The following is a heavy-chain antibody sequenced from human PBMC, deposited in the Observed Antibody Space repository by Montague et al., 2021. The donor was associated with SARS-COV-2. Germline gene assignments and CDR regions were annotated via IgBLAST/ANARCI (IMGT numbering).Heavy chain of an antibody. J-gene: IGHJ5*02. CDR2: IYYRGST. V-gene: IGHV4-59*01. CDR3: AREGLHNWFDP. CDR1: NGSINNYY. Sequence: SETLSLTCTVSNGSINNYYWSWVRQPPGKRLEWIGYIYYRGSTNYNPSLESRVTMSIDTSKNQFSLKLRSVTAADTAGYFCAREGLHNWFDPWGQGTLVIVSS.